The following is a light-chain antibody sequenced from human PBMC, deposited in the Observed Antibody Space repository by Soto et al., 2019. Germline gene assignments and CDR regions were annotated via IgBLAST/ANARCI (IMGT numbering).Light chain of an antibody. CDR3: QQYSDSSGA. V-gene: IGKV1-27*01. CDR2: AAS. Sequence: DIQMTQSPSSLSASVGDRVTITCRASQGISNYLAWYQQKPGKVPKLLIYAASTLQSGVPSRLSGSGSGTDFTLTISSLQPDDFATYYCQQYSDSSGAFGQGTKVDIK. CDR1: QGISNY. J-gene: IGKJ1*01.